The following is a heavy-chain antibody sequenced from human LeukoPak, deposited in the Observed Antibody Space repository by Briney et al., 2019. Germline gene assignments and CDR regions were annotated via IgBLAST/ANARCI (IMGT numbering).Heavy chain of an antibody. CDR2: IYPGDSDS. Sequence: GASLQISCKGSGYSFSTYWIGWVRQLPGKGLEWMGIIYPGDSDSRYSPSFQGQVTISADKSISTAYLQWSSLKASDTAMYYCARRYYDLWSGYYSSYYFDYWGQGTLVTVSS. CDR1: GYSFSTYW. D-gene: IGHD3-3*01. J-gene: IGHJ4*02. V-gene: IGHV5-51*01. CDR3: ARRYYDLWSGYYSSYYFDY.